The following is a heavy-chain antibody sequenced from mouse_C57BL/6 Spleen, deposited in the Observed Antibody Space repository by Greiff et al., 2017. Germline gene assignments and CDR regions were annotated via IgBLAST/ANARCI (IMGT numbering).Heavy chain of an antibody. CDR1: GYTFTSYW. V-gene: IGHV1-52*01. CDR3: AREGYGNYPFAY. Sequence: LVRPGSSVKLSCKASGYTFTSYWMHWVKQRPIQGLEWIGNIDPSDSETHYNQKFKDKATLTVDKSSSTAYMQLSSLTSEDSAVYYCAREGYGNYPFAYWGQGTLVTVSA. CDR2: IDPSDSET. D-gene: IGHD2-10*02. J-gene: IGHJ3*01.